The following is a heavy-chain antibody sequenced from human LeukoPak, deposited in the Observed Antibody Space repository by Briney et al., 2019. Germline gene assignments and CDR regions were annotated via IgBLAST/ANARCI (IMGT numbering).Heavy chain of an antibody. Sequence: PGGSLRLSCAASRFTFSSYAMHWVRQAPGKGLEWVAVISYDGSNKYYADSVKGRFTISRDNSKNTLYLQMNSLRAEDTAVYYCARPLYYYDSSGSLGYWGQGTLVTVSS. J-gene: IGHJ4*02. D-gene: IGHD3-22*01. CDR3: ARPLYYYDSSGSLGY. CDR1: RFTFSSYA. CDR2: ISYDGSNK. V-gene: IGHV3-30*04.